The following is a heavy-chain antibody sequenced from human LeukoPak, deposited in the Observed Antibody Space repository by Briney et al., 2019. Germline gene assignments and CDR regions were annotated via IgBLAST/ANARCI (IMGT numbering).Heavy chain of an antibody. V-gene: IGHV1-24*01. CDR3: ALAAYYDSSGFKYYFDY. Sequence: ASVKVSCKVSGYTLTELSMHWVRQAPGKGLEWMGGFDPEDGETIYAQKFQGRVTITADESTSTAYMELSSLRSEDTAVYYCALAAYYDSSGFKYYFDYWGQGTLVTVSS. CDR1: GYTLTELS. J-gene: IGHJ4*02. CDR2: FDPEDGET. D-gene: IGHD3-22*01.